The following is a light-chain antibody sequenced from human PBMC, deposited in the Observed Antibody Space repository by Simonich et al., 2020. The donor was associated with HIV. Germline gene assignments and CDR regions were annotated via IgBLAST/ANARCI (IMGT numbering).Light chain of an antibody. V-gene: IGKV3-20*01. CDR3: QQYGSSPET. CDR1: QSVSSSY. Sequence: EIVMTQSPATLSLSPGERATLSCRASQSVSSSYLAWYQQKPGKAPRLLIYGASSRATGIPDRFSGSGSGTDFTLTISRLEPEDFAVYSCQQYGSSPETFGQGTKVEIK. CDR2: GAS. J-gene: IGKJ1*01.